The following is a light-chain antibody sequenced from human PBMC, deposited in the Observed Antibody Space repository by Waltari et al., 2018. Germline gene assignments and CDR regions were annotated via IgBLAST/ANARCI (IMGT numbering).Light chain of an antibody. CDR3: QQSDNWPPLFT. CDR1: QSVGNK. J-gene: IGKJ3*01. Sequence: ETVMTQSPATLSVSPAERINFSCRASQSVGNKLAWYQQKPGQAPRLLIYGASTRATGIPARFSGSGSGTEFTLTISSLQSEDFAVYYCQQSDNWPPLFTFGPGTKVDIK. V-gene: IGKV3-15*01. CDR2: GAS.